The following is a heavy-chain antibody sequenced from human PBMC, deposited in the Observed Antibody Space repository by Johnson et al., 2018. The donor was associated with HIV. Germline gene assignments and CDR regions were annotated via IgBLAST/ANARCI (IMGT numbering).Heavy chain of an antibody. CDR1: GFTFDDYA. CDR2: ISWNSGSI. Sequence: VQLVESGGGVVQPGRSLRLSCAASGFTFDDYAMHWVRQAPGKGLEWVSGISWNSGSIGYADSVKGRFTISRDNAKNSLYLQMNSLRAEDTALYYCAKRRIVGATVAGAFDIWGQGTMVTVSS. J-gene: IGHJ3*02. V-gene: IGHV3-9*01. CDR3: AKRRIVGATVAGAFDI. D-gene: IGHD1-26*01.